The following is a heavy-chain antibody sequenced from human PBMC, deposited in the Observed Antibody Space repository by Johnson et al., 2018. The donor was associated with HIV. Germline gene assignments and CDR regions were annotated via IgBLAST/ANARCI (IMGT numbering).Heavy chain of an antibody. J-gene: IGHJ3*02. CDR2: INSGGST. CDR3: ARELRGPDAFDI. Sequence: VQLVESGGGVVQPGRSLRLSCAASGFSVSSNYMTWVRQGPGKGLEWVAVINSGGSTYYADTVKGRFNISRDNYTSTLYLQMNSLRAEDTALYYCARELRGPDAFDIWGQGTMVTVSS. CDR1: GFSVSSNY. V-gene: IGHV3-66*01.